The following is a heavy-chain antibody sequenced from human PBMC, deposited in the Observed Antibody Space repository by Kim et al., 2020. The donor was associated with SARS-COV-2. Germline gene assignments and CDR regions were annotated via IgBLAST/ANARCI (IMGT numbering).Heavy chain of an antibody. Sequence: GGSLRLSCAASGLTFSNAWMTWVRQAPGKGLEWVGRIRSKTDRETIEYSAPVRGRITISKDDSKNMLFLHMNSPKIEDTAVYYCATKGSSSWYTDYFSHWGQGALGTVSS. V-gene: IGHV3-15*01. D-gene: IGHD6-13*01. J-gene: IGHJ1*01. CDR3: ATKGSSSWYTDYFSH. CDR1: GLTFSNAW. CDR2: IRSKTDRETI.